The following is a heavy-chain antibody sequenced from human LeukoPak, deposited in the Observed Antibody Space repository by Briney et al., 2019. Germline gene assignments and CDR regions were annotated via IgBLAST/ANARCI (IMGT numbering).Heavy chain of an antibody. Sequence: SVKVSCKASGGTFSSYAISWVRQAPGQGLEWMGGIIPIFGTANYAQKFQGRVTITADESTSTAYMELSSLRSEDTAVYYCARVDSSSWYVAGSFDPWGQGTLVTVSS. V-gene: IGHV1-69*13. CDR2: IIPIFGTA. CDR3: ARVDSSSWYVAGSFDP. D-gene: IGHD6-13*01. J-gene: IGHJ5*02. CDR1: GGTFSSYA.